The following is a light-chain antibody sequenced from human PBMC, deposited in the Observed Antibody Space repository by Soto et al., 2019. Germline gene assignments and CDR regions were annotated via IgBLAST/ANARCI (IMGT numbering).Light chain of an antibody. V-gene: IGLV2-8*01. J-gene: IGLJ1*01. Sequence: QSVLTQPPSASGSPGQSVTISCTGTSSDVGGYDYVSWYQQHPGKAPKLMIYEVTIRPSGDPDRFSGAKPGNTPPLTTFGLQVEDEDYFYCRSYTGVNTADVYGTSTKLTVL. CDR1: SSDVGGYDY. CDR2: EVT. CDR3: RSYTGVNTADV.